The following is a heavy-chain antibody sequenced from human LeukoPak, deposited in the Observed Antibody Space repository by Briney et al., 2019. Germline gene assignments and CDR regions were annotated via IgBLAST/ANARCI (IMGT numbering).Heavy chain of an antibody. J-gene: IGHJ5*02. V-gene: IGHV1-69*13. D-gene: IGHD3-10*01. CDR2: NIPIFGTA. Sequence: GASVKVSCKASGGTFSSYAISWVRQAPGQGLEWMGGNIPIFGTANYAQKFQGRVTITADESTSTAYMELSSLRSEDTAVYYCVRVLSHPWFGELLSDGFDPWGQGTLVTVSS. CDR3: VRVLSHPWFGELLSDGFDP. CDR1: GGTFSSYA.